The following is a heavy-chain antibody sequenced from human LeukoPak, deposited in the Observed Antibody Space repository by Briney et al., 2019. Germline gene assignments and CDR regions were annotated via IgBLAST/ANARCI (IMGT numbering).Heavy chain of an antibody. V-gene: IGHV2-70*01. CDR3: ARLSYGSKSPLDY. CDR2: SEWDDEK. J-gene: IGHJ4*02. CDR1: GFSLSTSGMS. D-gene: IGHD3-10*01. Sequence: SGPTLVNPTQTLTLTCTFSGFSLSTSGMSVSWIRQPPGKALEWLSLSEWDDEKYYRTSLKTRLTISKDTSKNQVVLTMTNMDPMDTATYYCARLSYGSKSPLDYWGQGTLVTVSS.